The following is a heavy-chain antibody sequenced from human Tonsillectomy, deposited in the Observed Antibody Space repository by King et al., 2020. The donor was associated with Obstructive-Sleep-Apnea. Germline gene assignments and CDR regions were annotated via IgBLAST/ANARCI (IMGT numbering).Heavy chain of an antibody. CDR3: TRRSEAAASGMDV. V-gene: IGHV3-73*01. CDR1: GFSFSGSA. J-gene: IGHJ6*02. D-gene: IGHD6-13*01. Sequence: VQLVQSGGGLVQPGGSLKLSCAASGFSFSGSAIHWFRQASGKGLEWVGRIRSNPNSYATVYAASVKGRFTISRDESKNTAYLQMNSLKTEDTAVYYCTRRSEAAASGMDVWGQGTTVTVSS. CDR2: IRSNPNSYAT.